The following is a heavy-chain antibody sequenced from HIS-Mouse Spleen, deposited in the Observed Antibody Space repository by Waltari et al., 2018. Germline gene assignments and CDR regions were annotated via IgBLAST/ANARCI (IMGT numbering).Heavy chain of an antibody. CDR2: IYYSGST. CDR1: GGSIGSSSYY. D-gene: IGHD6-13*01. Sequence: QLQLQESGPGLVKPSETLSLTGTVSGGSIGSSSYYWGWIRQPPGKGLEWIGSIYYSGSTYYNPTLMSRVTISVDTSKNQFSLKLSSVTAADTAVYYCAREIPYSSSWYDWYFDLWGRGTLVTVSS. V-gene: IGHV4-39*07. CDR3: AREIPYSSSWYDWYFDL. J-gene: IGHJ2*01.